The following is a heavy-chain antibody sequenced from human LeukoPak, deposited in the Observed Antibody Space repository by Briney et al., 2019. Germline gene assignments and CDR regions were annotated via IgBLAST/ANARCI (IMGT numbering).Heavy chain of an antibody. CDR2: ISSSGSTI. CDR1: GFTFSDYY. V-gene: IGHV3-11*04. D-gene: IGHD3-10*01. CDR3: ARDPNHGSGSYYIGLDYMDV. J-gene: IGHJ6*03. Sequence: GGSLRLSCAASGFTFSDYYMSWIRQAPGKGLEWVTYISSSGSTIYYADSVKGRFTISRDNAKNSLYLQMNSLRAEDTAVYFCARDPNHGSGSYYIGLDYMDVWGKGTTVTVSS.